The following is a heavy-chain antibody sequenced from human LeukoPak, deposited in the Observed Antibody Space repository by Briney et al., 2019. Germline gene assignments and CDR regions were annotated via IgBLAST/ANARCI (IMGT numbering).Heavy chain of an antibody. CDR3: ARAEKPNWGNYYYYCMDV. Sequence: GASVKVSCKASGYTFTSYDINWVRQAPGQGLEWMGWISAYSGNTHYAQKFQGRVTMTTDTSTTTAYMELRGLRSDDTAVYYCARAEKPNWGNYYYYCMDVWGEGTTVTVSS. V-gene: IGHV1-18*01. CDR2: ISAYSGNT. CDR1: GYTFTSYD. D-gene: IGHD7-27*01. J-gene: IGHJ6*03.